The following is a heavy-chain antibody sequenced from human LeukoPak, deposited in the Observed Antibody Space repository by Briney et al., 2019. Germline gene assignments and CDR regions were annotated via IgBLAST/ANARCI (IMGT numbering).Heavy chain of an antibody. CDR2: VYYSGTT. J-gene: IGHJ5*02. V-gene: IGHV4-59*01. CDR3: AGDERRGSYGHWFGP. D-gene: IGHD3-16*01. Sequence: SETLSLTCTVSGGSISSYYWSWIRQPPGKGLEWIGYVYYSGTTNYNPSLKSRITISVDTSKDQFSLKLSSVTAADTAVYYCAGDERRGSYGHWFGPWGQGTPVTVSS. CDR1: GGSISSYY.